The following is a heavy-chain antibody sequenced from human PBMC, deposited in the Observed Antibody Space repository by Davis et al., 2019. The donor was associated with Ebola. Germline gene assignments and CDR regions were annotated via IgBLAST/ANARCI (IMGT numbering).Heavy chain of an antibody. Sequence: MPSETLSLTCAVSGGSISSGHWWSWVRQPPGKGLEWIGEVYRSGSTNYNPSLKSRVTMSVDKSQSQFSLNLNSVTAADTAVYYCARGEAVAGYYFDYWGQGTLVTVSS. J-gene: IGHJ4*02. V-gene: IGHV4-4*02. D-gene: IGHD6-19*01. CDR2: VYRSGST. CDR3: ARGEAVAGYYFDY. CDR1: GGSISSGHW.